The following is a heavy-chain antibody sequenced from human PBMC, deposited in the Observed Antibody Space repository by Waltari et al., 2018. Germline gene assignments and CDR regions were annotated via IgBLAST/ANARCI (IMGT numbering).Heavy chain of an antibody. CDR2: SSGSGTA. Sequence: HLLLQESGPGLVKPPETLSLTCSVSGASINTRSYYWGWVRQPPGKTLEWLGTSSGSGTAYDSPSLKSRVTISGDTSKNQCSLKRTAVTAADTAVYYCSRHGSSTGTVFKQYYFDYWGQGTLVTVSS. D-gene: IGHD6-13*01. CDR3: SRHGSSTGTVFKQYYFDY. V-gene: IGHV4-39*07. CDR1: GASINTRSYY. J-gene: IGHJ4*02.